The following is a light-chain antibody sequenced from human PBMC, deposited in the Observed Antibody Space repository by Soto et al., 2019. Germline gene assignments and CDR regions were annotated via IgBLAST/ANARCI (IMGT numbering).Light chain of an antibody. J-gene: IGKJ3*01. CDR3: QQLFLYPPT. CDR2: GTS. V-gene: IGKV1-9*01. Sequence: IQLTHSPSSLSASVGDRVTITSRASQGIINYLAWYQQKPGKAPKLLNYGTSTLQSGVPSRFGGSGTWTDFTHTDSSLQPEDFTTYCCQQLFLYPPTYGPGTKVDI. CDR1: QGIINY.